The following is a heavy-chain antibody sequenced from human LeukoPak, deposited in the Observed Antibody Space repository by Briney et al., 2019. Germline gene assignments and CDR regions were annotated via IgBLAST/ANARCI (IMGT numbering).Heavy chain of an antibody. J-gene: IGHJ4*02. V-gene: IGHV3-23*01. Sequence: PGGSLRLSCAASGFTFSSYAMSWVRQAPGKGLECVSVISGSGRSTYYADSVKGRFTISRDNSKNTLYLQMNSLRAEDTAVYYCARARGAGFSAYSSSWYDCGYWGQGTLVTVSS. D-gene: IGHD6-13*01. CDR2: ISGSGRST. CDR1: GFTFSSYA. CDR3: ARARGAGFSAYSSSWYDCGY.